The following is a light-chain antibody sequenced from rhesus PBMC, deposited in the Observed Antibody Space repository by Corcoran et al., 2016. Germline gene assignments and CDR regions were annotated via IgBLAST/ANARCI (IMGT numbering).Light chain of an antibody. J-gene: IGKJ2*01. Sequence: DIVMTQSPDSLAVSLGERVTINCKSSQSLLYSSNNKNYLAWYQQKPGKAPKMLFSWASTRESGVPNRFRGRWSGTDFTLTISGLKAEDVAVYYCQQYYSSPYSFGQGTKVEIK. V-gene: IGKV4-1*01. CDR2: WAS. CDR3: QQYYSSPYS. CDR1: QSLLYSSNNKNY.